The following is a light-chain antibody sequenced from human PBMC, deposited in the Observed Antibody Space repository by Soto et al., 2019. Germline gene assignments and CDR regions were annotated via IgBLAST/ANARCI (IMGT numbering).Light chain of an antibody. J-gene: IGKJ5*01. CDR3: QQYGSSPSIP. Sequence: EIVLTQSPGTLPLSPGERTTLSCRATQFRNRNYLAWYQQKPGQAPRLLIYGASSRATYIPDKFRGSGSGTDFDLTVSNLEPDDFAVYYCQQYGSSPSIPFGQGTRLDIK. CDR2: GAS. CDR1: QFRNRNY. V-gene: IGKV3-20*01.